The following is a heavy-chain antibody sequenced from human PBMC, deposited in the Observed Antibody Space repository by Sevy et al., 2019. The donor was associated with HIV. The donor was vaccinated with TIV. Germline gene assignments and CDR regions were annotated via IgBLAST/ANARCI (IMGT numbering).Heavy chain of an antibody. J-gene: IGHJ6*02. CDR2: ISWDGGST. D-gene: IGHD6-13*01. CDR3: AKDKGDDLAAAELDYYYYGMDV. CDR1: GFTFDDYT. Sequence: GGSLRLSCAASGFTFDDYTMHWVRQAPGKGLEWVSLISWDGGSTYYADSVKGRFTISRDNSKNSLYLQMNSLRTEDTALYYCAKDKGDDLAAAELDYYYYGMDVWGQGTTVTVSS. V-gene: IGHV3-43*01.